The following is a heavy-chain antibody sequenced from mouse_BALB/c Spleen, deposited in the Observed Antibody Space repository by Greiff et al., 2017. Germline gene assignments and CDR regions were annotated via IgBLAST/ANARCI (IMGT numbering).Heavy chain of an antibody. V-gene: IGHV1S22*01. CDR2: IYPGSGST. CDR1: GYTFTSYW. Sequence: LQQPGSELVRPGASVKLSCKASGYTFTSYWMHWVKQRPGQGLEWIGNIYPGSGSTNYDEKFKSKATLTVDTSSSTAYMQLSSLTSEDTAVYYCNAVSLYAMDYWGQGTSVTVSS. J-gene: IGHJ4*01. CDR3: NAVSLYAMDY. D-gene: IGHD3-3*01.